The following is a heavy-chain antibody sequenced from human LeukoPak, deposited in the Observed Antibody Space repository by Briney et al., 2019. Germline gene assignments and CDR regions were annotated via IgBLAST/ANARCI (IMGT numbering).Heavy chain of an antibody. CDR1: GFTFSSYW. CDR3: ARDGQDDFWSGYHFDY. D-gene: IGHD3-3*01. V-gene: IGHV3-7*01. CDR2: IKQDGSEK. Sequence: GGSLRLSCAASGFTFSSYWMSWVRQAPGKGLEWVANIKQDGSEKYYVDSVKGRFTISRDNAKSSLFIQMNSLRAEDTAVYYCARDGQDDFWSGYHFDYWGEGTLVTVSS. J-gene: IGHJ4*02.